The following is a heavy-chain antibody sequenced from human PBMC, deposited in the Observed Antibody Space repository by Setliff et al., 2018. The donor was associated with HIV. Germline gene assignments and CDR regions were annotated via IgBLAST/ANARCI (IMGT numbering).Heavy chain of an antibody. J-gene: IGHJ1*01. CDR2: FDPEDGET. CDR1: GYTLTELS. V-gene: IGHV1-24*01. CDR3: ATDPGYSSTWYSESFQH. D-gene: IGHD6-13*01. Sequence: ASVKVSCKISGYTLTELSIHWVRQAPGKGLEWMANFDPEDGETSYAQKFQGRLTMTEDTSTDTAYIELSSLRSDDTAMYYCATDPGYSSTWYSESFQHWGQGTVVTVSS.